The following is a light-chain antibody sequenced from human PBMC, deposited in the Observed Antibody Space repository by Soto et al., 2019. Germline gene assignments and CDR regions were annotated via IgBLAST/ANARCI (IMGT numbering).Light chain of an antibody. Sequence: DIQMTQSPSSLSASVGDRVTITCRASQSISSYLNWYQQKPGKAPKLLIYAASSLQSGVPSRFSGSGSGTDFTLTISSLQPEDFATYYCQQSYSTPQTCRQGTKVEIK. V-gene: IGKV1-39*01. CDR3: QQSYSTPQT. CDR2: AAS. CDR1: QSISSY. J-gene: IGKJ1*01.